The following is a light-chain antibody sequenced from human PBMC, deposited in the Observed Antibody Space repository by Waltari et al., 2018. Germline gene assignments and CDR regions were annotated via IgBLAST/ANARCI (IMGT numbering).Light chain of an antibody. Sequence: QSALTQPASVSGSPGQSTTISCPGTSTDVGGYKYVSWYQQHPGKAPKLIIYEVSNRPSGISNRFSGSKSGNTASLTISGLQAEDEADYYCSSYTISNTLVFGTGTKVTVL. V-gene: IGLV2-14*01. CDR2: EVS. J-gene: IGLJ1*01. CDR3: SSYTISNTLV. CDR1: STDVGGYKY.